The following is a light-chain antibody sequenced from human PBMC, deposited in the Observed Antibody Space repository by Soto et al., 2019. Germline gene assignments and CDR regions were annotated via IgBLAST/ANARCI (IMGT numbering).Light chain of an antibody. CDR2: LGD. CDR1: TSNIGTFY. J-gene: IGLJ1*01. CDR3: AAWDDNLNAYV. V-gene: IGLV1-47*02. Sequence: QLVLTQPPSASSTPGQTVTMSCSGSTSNIGTFYVYWYQHLPGTAPKLLIYLGDQRASGVSDRFSGSKSGTSASLAINGLRSDDEDDYYCAAWDDNLNAYVFGSGTKVTVL.